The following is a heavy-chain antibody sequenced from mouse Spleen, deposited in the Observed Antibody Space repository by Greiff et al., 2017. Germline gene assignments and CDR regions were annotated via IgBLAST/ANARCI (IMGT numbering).Heavy chain of an antibody. V-gene: IGHV1-64*01. CDR3: ARWGGTVDY. J-gene: IGHJ2*01. Sequence: QVQLKQSGAELVKPGASVKLSCKASGYTFTSYWMHWVKQRPGQGLEWIGMIHPNSGSTNYNEKFKSKATLTVDKSSSTAYMQLSSLTSEDSAVYYCARWGGTVDYWGQGTTLTVSS. CDR1: GYTFTSYW. D-gene: IGHD4-1*01. CDR2: IHPNSGST.